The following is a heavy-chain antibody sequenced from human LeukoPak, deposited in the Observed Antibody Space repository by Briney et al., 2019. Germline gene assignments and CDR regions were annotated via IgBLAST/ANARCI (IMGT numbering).Heavy chain of an antibody. Sequence: AGGSLRLSCAASGFTFSSYSMNWVRQAPGKGLEWVSYISSSSTIYYADSVKGRFTISRDNAQNSLYLQMNSLRDEDTAVYYCAKCAGYSSSWPIDYWGQGTLVTVSS. V-gene: IGHV3-48*02. CDR1: GFTFSSYS. J-gene: IGHJ4*02. CDR3: AKCAGYSSSWPIDY. D-gene: IGHD6-13*01. CDR2: ISSSSTI.